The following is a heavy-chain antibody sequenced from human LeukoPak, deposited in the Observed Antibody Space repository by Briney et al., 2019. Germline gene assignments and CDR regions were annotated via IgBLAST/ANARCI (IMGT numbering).Heavy chain of an antibody. D-gene: IGHD3-10*01. Sequence: ASVKVSCKASGYTFTGYYMHWVRQAPGQGLEWMGWINPNSGGTNYAQKFQGRVTMTRDTSISTAYMELSRLRSDDTAVYYCASRGDYGSGSYDPPYHYYYMDVWGKGTTVTVSS. CDR1: GYTFTGYY. CDR3: ASRGDYGSGSYDPPYHYYYMDV. V-gene: IGHV1-2*02. J-gene: IGHJ6*03. CDR2: INPNSGGT.